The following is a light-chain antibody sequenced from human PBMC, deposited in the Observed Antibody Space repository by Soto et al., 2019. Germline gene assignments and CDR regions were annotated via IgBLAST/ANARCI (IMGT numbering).Light chain of an antibody. CDR1: QTITRW. J-gene: IGKJ2*01. V-gene: IGKV1-5*01. CDR2: DAS. CDR3: QQYGRFLT. Sequence: DIQMTQSPSTLSASVGDRVTITCRASQTITRWMAWYQQKPGKAPKLLIYDASTLESGVPSRFSGSRSGTEFTLTISSLQPDDFATYYCQQYGRFLTFGQGTKLELK.